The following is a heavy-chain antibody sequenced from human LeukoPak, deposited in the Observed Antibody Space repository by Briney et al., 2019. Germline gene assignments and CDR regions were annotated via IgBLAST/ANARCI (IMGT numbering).Heavy chain of an antibody. CDR2: INPNSGGT. CDR1: GYTFTGYY. D-gene: IGHD2-2*02. V-gene: IGHV1-2*02. J-gene: IGHJ6*03. Sequence: ASVKVSCKASGYTFTGYYMHWVRQAPGQGLEWIGWINPNSGGTNYAQKFQGRVTMTRDTSISTAYMELSRLRSDDTAVHYCARKYQLLYRGNYYYYYMDVWGKGTTVTVSS. CDR3: ARKYQLLYRGNYYYYYMDV.